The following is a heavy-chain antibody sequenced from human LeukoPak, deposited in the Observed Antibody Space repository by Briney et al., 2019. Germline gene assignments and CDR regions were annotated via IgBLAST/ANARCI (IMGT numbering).Heavy chain of an antibody. CDR1: GDSVSSNSAA. CDR3: ARVAAGIFDN. D-gene: IGHD6-13*01. Sequence: SQTLSPTCALSGDSVSSNSAAWNWGRQSRSRGLEWLGRTYYRSKLYNDYAVSVKSRITINPDTSKNQFSLQLDSVTPEDTAVYYCARVAAGIFDNWGQGTLVTVSS. J-gene: IGHJ4*02. CDR2: TYYRSKLYN. V-gene: IGHV6-1*01.